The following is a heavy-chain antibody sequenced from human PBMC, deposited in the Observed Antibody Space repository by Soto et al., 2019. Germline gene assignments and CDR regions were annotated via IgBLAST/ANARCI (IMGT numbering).Heavy chain of an antibody. CDR1: GYTFTSYA. V-gene: IGHV1-3*01. D-gene: IGHD6-13*01. Sequence: GASVKVSCKASGYTFTSYAMHWLRQAPGQRLEWMGWINAGNGNTKYSQKFQGRVTITRDTSASTAYMGLSSLRSEDTAVYYCARALRAAIAAANFDYWGQGTLVTVSS. J-gene: IGHJ4*02. CDR3: ARALRAAIAAANFDY. CDR2: INAGNGNT.